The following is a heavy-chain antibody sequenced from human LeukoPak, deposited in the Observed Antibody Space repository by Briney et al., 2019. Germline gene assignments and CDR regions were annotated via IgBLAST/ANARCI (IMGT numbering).Heavy chain of an antibody. CDR3: AREPASYFDY. Sequence: GGSLRPSCAASGFTFSSYWMSWVRQAPGKGLEWVANIKQDGSEKYYVDSVKGRFTISRDNAKNLLYLQMYSLRAEDTAVYYCAREPASYFDYWGQGTLVTVSS. CDR2: IKQDGSEK. CDR1: GFTFSSYW. J-gene: IGHJ4*02. V-gene: IGHV3-7*01.